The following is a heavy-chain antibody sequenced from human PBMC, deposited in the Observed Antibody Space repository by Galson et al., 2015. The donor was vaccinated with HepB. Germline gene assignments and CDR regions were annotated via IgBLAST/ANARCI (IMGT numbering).Heavy chain of an antibody. J-gene: IGHJ4*02. CDR1: GFTFSNYG. CDR3: ATDPYLLTALADTMAGFES. V-gene: IGHV3-30*03. D-gene: IGHD6-19*01. Sequence: SLRLSCAASGFTFSNYGMHWVRQAPGKGLEWVAVISYDGSNTYYADSVKGRFTISRDNSKNTLYMQMNSLRVEDTALYYCATDPYLLTALADTMAGFESWGQGTLVTVSS. CDR2: ISYDGSNT.